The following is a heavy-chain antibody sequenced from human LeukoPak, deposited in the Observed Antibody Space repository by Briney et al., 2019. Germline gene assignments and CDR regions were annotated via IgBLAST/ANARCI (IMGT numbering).Heavy chain of an antibody. V-gene: IGHV4-39*07. D-gene: IGHD3-22*01. CDR2: IYYSGIT. Sequence: SETLSLTCTVSGGSISSGFYYWAWIRQPPGKGLEWIGSIYYSGITYYNPSLKSPVTISVDTAKNQFSLKLSSVTAADTAVYYCARKSYDSSGVFDYWGQGTLVTVSS. CDR3: ARKSYDSSGVFDY. J-gene: IGHJ4*02. CDR1: GGSISSGFYY.